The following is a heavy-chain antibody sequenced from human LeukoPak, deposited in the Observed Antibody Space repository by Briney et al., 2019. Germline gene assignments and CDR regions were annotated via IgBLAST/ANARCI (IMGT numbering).Heavy chain of an antibody. V-gene: IGHV1-69*06. CDR1: GGTFSSYA. D-gene: IGHD6-19*01. J-gene: IGHJ4*02. CDR2: IIPIFGTA. CDR3: ARGLYSSGWGPGY. Sequence: ASVKVSCKASGGTFSSYAISWVRQAPGQGLEWMGGIIPIFGTANYAQKFQGRVTITADKSTSTAYMELSSLRSDDTAVYYCARGLYSSGWGPGYWGQGTLVTVSS.